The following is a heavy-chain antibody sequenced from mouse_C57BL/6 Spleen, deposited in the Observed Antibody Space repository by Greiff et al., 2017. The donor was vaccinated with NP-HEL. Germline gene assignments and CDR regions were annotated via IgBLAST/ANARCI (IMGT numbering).Heavy chain of an antibody. CDR2: ISSGGDYI. CDR1: GFTFSSYA. Sequence: EVMLVESGAGLVKPGGSLKLSCAASGFTFSSYAMSWVRQTPEKRLEWVAYISSGGDYIYYADTVKGRFTISRDNARNTLYLQMSSLKSEDTAMYYCTNYGNSVWFAYWGQVALVTGSA. CDR3: TNYGNSVWFAY. J-gene: IGHJ3*01. D-gene: IGHD2-1*01. V-gene: IGHV5-9-1*02.